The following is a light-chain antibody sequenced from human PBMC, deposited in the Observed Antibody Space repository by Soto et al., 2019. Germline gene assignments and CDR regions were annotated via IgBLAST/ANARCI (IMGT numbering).Light chain of an antibody. V-gene: IGKV1-9*01. Sequence: IQLTQSPSFLSASVGDRVTITCRASQGISSYLAWYQQKPGKAPKLLIYAASTLQSGVPSRFSGSGSGTEFTLTISSLQPEDFATYYCQQLNSYPLTFGGGTKLEIK. CDR2: AAS. J-gene: IGKJ4*01. CDR1: QGISSY. CDR3: QQLNSYPLT.